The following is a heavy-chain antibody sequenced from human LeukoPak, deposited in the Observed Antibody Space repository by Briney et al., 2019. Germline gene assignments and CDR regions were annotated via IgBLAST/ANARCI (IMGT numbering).Heavy chain of an antibody. Sequence: PGGSLRLSCAASGFTFSSYSMNWVRQAPGKGLEWVSSISSNSSYIYYADSVKGRFTISRDNAKNSLYLQMNSLRAEDTAVYYCARDKEMATISYYFDYWGQGTLVTVSS. D-gene: IGHD5-24*01. CDR3: ARDKEMATISYYFDY. CDR2: ISSNSSYI. CDR1: GFTFSSYS. J-gene: IGHJ4*02. V-gene: IGHV3-21*01.